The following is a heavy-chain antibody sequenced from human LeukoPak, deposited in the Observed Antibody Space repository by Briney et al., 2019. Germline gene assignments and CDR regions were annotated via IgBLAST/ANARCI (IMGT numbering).Heavy chain of an antibody. D-gene: IGHD2-2*01. J-gene: IGHJ3*02. CDR3: ARDSNPASWVTDAFDI. V-gene: IGHV3-21*01. CDR2: ISISWTYI. CDR1: GFTSSSYS. Sequence: GGSLRLSCAASGFTSSSYSMNWVRQAPGKGLEWVSSISISWTYIYYADSVKGRFTISRDNARNSLYLQMNSLRAEDTAVYYCARDSNPASWVTDAFDIWGQGTMVTVSS.